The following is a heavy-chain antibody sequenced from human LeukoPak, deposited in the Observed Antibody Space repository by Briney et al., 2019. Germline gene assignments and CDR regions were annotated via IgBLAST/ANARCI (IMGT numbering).Heavy chain of an antibody. Sequence: LSLTCAVYGGSFSGYYWSWIRQAPGKGLEWVSSISSSSSYIYYADSVKGRFTISRDNAKNSLYLQMNSLRAEDTAVYYCARGIVGATYGYWGQGTLVTVFS. CDR2: ISSSSSYI. CDR3: ARGIVGATYGY. J-gene: IGHJ4*02. D-gene: IGHD1-26*01. CDR1: GGSFSGYY. V-gene: IGHV3-11*06.